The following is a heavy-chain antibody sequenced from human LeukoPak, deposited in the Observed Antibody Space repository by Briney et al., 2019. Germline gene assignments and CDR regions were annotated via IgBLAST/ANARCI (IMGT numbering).Heavy chain of an antibody. V-gene: IGHV6-1*01. Sequence: SQTLSLTCAISGDSVSSNSAAWNWIRQSPSRGLERLGRTYYRSKWYNDYAVSVKSRITINPDTSKNQFSLKLSSVTAADTAVYYCARHRGVVVVPAGADYWGQGTLVTVSS. CDR2: TYYRSKWYN. D-gene: IGHD2-2*01. CDR3: ARHRGVVVVPAGADY. J-gene: IGHJ4*02. CDR1: GDSVSSNSAA.